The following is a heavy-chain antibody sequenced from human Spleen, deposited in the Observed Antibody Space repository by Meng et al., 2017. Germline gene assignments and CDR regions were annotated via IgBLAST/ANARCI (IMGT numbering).Heavy chain of an antibody. V-gene: IGHV4-34*01. D-gene: IGHD6-13*01. J-gene: IGHJ4*02. CDR1: GGSFSGYD. Sequence: SETLSLTCAVYGGSFSGYDWSCVRQPPGKGLEWNGEIDPTGGTHYNPSLKSRVTISLDTSKNHFSLRLSSVTAADTAMYYCARSGSWYGLDYWGQGTLVTVSS. CDR2: IDPTGGT. CDR3: ARSGSWYGLDY.